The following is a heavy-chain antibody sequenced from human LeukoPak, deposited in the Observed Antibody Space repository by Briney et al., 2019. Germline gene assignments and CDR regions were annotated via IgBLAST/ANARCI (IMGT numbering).Heavy chain of an antibody. CDR3: VRDRNRVGYYGSGTIPSRGLRYFDY. CDR2: ISSNGGST. D-gene: IGHD3-10*01. CDR1: GFTFSSYA. J-gene: IGHJ4*02. V-gene: IGHV3-64*01. Sequence: GGSLRLSCAASGFTFSSYAMHWVRQAPGKGLEYVSAISSNGGSTYYANSVKGTITISRDNSKNTLYLQMGSLRAEDMAVYYCVRDRNRVGYYGSGTIPSRGLRYFDYWGQGTLVSVSS.